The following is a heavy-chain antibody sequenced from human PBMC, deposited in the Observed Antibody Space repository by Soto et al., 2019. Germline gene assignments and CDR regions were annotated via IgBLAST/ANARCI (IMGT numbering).Heavy chain of an antibody. D-gene: IGHD1-26*01. V-gene: IGHV4-61*01. CDR3: ARYSGTYYVY. Sequence: SETLSLTCTVSGDSVSSGSYYWSWVRQPPGKGLEWIGFIHYSGNTNYNPSLKSRVTISLNTSKNQLSLKLSPVTAADTAVYYCARYSGTYYVYWGQGTLVTVSS. J-gene: IGHJ4*02. CDR2: IHYSGNT. CDR1: GDSVSSGSYY.